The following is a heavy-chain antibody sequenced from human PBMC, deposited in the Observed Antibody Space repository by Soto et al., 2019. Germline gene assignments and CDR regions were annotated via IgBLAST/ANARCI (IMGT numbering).Heavy chain of an antibody. CDR1: GFTFSSYG. D-gene: IGHD6-6*01. V-gene: IGHV3-33*01. CDR3: ARDRHSSSSPYFTY. J-gene: IGHJ4*02. CDR2: IWYDGNDK. Sequence: QVQLVESGGGVVQPGRSLRLSCAASGFTFSSYGMHWVRQAPGKGLEWVAVIWYDGNDKYYADFVKGRFTISRDNAKNTVPLQMNSLRAEDTAVYYCARDRHSSSSPYFTYWGQGTLVTVSS.